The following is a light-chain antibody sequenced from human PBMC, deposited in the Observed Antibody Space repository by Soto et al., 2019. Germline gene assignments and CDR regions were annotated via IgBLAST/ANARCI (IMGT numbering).Light chain of an antibody. Sequence: DILMTQSPDSLAVSLGERATINCRSSESVLYIPTNKNYLAWYQQKPGQPPKLLIYWASTREFGAPDRFSGSGSGTDFTLTISSLQAEDVAVYYCQQYFTTPRLGFGGGTKVEIK. CDR3: QQYFTTPRLG. V-gene: IGKV4-1*01. CDR1: ESVLYIPTNKNY. J-gene: IGKJ4*01. CDR2: WAS.